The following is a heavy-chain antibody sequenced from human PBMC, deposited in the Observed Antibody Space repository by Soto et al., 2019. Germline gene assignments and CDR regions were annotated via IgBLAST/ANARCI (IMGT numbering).Heavy chain of an antibody. V-gene: IGHV3-30-3*01. CDR2: ISYDGSNK. CDR3: ATARVWIQYFDY. Sequence: GGSLRLSCAASGFTFSSYAMHWVRQAPGKGLEWVAVISYDGSNKYYADSVKGRFTISRDNSKNTLYLQMNSLRAEDTAVYYCATARVWIQYFDYWGQGTLVTVYS. J-gene: IGHJ4*02. CDR1: GFTFSSYA. D-gene: IGHD5-18*01.